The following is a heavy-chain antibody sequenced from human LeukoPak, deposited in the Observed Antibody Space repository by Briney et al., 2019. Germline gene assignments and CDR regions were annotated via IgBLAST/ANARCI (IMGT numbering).Heavy chain of an antibody. CDR2: ISSDGSST. J-gene: IGHJ4*02. Sequence: GGSLRLSCAASGFSLSSYWMNWVRQAPGKGLVWVSRISSDGSSTNYADSVKGRFTISRDNAKNTLYLQMNSLRVEDTAVYYCARGRPHGSDYWGQGTLVTVSS. V-gene: IGHV3-74*01. CDR3: ARGRPHGSDY. D-gene: IGHD2-15*01. CDR1: GFSLSSYW.